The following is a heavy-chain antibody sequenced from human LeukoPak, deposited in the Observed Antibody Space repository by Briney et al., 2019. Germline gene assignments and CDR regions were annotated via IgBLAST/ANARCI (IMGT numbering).Heavy chain of an antibody. CDR1: GGTFSSYA. CDR3: ARDPPSGV. CDR2: IILIFGTA. V-gene: IGHV1-69*05. Sequence: SVKVSCKASGGTFSSYAISWVRQAPGQGLEWMGRIILIFGTANYAQKFQGRVTITTDESTSTAYMELSSLRSEDTVVYYCARDPPSGVWGRGTLVTVSS. D-gene: IGHD1-14*01. J-gene: IGHJ2*01.